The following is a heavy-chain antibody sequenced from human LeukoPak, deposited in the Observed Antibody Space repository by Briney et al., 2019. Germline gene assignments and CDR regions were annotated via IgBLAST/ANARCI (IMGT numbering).Heavy chain of an antibody. CDR1: GFTFSSYS. CDR3: ARATYYYDSSGLEFFDY. V-gene: IGHV3-21*01. CDR2: IISSSSYI. Sequence: PGGSLRLSCAASGFTFSSYSMNWVRQAPGKGLEWVSSIISSSSYIYYADSVKGRFTISRDNTKNPLYLQMNSLRAEYTAVYYCARATYYYDSSGLEFFDYWGQGTLVTVSS. J-gene: IGHJ4*02. D-gene: IGHD3-22*01.